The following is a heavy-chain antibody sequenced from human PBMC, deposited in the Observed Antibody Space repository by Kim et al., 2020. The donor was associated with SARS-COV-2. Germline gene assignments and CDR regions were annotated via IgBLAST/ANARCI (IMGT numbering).Heavy chain of an antibody. J-gene: IGHJ4*02. V-gene: IGHV3-66*01. D-gene: IGHD3-10*01. Sequence: GGSLRLSCAASGFAVSNNYMSWVRQAPGKGLAWVSVIYTGGSTYYADSVKGRFTISRDNSKNTVSLQMNSLRVEDTAVYYCARGLGFGEFSPYWFDYWGQGNLVTVSS. CDR2: IYTGGST. CDR3: ARGLGFGEFSPYWFDY. CDR1: GFAVSNNY.